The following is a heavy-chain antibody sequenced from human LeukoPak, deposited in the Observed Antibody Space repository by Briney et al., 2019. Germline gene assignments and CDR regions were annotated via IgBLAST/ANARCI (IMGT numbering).Heavy chain of an antibody. V-gene: IGHV3-23*01. CDR1: GFTFSRYA. J-gene: IGHJ4*02. D-gene: IGHD2-15*01. CDR3: AKTGYCSGGSCLYYLDY. Sequence: GGSLRLSCAASGFTFSRYAMSWVRQAPGKGLEWVSAVSGSGGSTYYADSVKGRFTIYRDNSKNTLYLQMNSLRVEDTAIYYCAKTGYCSGGSCLYYLDYWGQGTLVTVSS. CDR2: VSGSGGST.